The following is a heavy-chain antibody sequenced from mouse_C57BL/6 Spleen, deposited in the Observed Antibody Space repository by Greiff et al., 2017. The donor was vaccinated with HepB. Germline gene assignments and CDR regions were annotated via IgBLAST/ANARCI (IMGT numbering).Heavy chain of an antibody. J-gene: IGHJ4*01. CDR1: GFTFTDYY. CDR3: ARYHYDGYYAAMDY. Sequence: DVMLVESGGGLVQPGGSLSLSCAASGFTFTDYYMSWVRQPPGKALEWLGFIRNKANGYTTEYSASVKGRFTISRDNSQSILYLQMNALRAEDSATYYCARYHYDGYYAAMDYWGQGTSVTVSS. V-gene: IGHV7-3*01. CDR2: IRNKANGYTT. D-gene: IGHD2-3*01.